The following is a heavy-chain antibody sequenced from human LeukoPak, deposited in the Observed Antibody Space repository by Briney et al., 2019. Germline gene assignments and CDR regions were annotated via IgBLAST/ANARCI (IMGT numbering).Heavy chain of an antibody. CDR1: GFTFSSYA. CDR3: AKDQEVYGSGSYFDY. V-gene: IGHV3-23*01. J-gene: IGHJ4*02. CDR2: ISGSGGST. Sequence: GGSLRLSCAASGFTFSSYAMSWVRQAPGKGLEWVSAISGSGGSTYYADSVKGRFTISRDNSKNTLYLQMNSLRAEDTAVYYCAKDQEVYGSGSYFDYWGQGTLVTVSS. D-gene: IGHD3-10*01.